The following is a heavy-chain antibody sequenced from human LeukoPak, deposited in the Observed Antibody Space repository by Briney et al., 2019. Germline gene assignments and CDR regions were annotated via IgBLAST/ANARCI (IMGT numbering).Heavy chain of an antibody. V-gene: IGHV4-31*03. D-gene: IGHD2-21*02. Sequence: PSETLSLTCTVSGGSISSGGYYWSWIRQHPGKGLEWIGYIYYSGSTYYNPSLKSRVTISVDTSKNQFSLKLSSVTAADTAVYYCARNCGGDCLLPLNYFDYWGQGTLVTVSS. CDR1: GGSISSGGYY. CDR2: IYYSGST. CDR3: ARNCGGDCLLPLNYFDY. J-gene: IGHJ4*02.